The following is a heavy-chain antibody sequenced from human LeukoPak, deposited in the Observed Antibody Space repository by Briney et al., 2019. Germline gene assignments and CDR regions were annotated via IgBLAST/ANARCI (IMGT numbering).Heavy chain of an antibody. V-gene: IGHV4-34*01. Sequence: PSGTLSLTCAVYGGSFSGYYWSWIRQPPGKGLEWIGEINHSGSTNYNPSLKSRVTISVDTSKNQFSLELSSVTAADTAVYYCAREHQSYYFDYWGQGTLVTVSS. D-gene: IGHD3/OR15-3a*01. CDR3: AREHQSYYFDY. CDR1: GGSFSGYY. CDR2: INHSGST. J-gene: IGHJ4*02.